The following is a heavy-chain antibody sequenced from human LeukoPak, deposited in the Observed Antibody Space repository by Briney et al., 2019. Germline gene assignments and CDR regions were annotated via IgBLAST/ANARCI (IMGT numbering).Heavy chain of an antibody. J-gene: IGHJ3*02. CDR3: ARAYGSGSYFAFDI. D-gene: IGHD3-10*01. CDR2: INPNSGGT. V-gene: IGHV1-2*02. Sequence: ASVKVSCKVSGYTSTGYYMHWVRQAPGQELEWMGWINPNSGGTNSAQKFQGRVTMTGDTSISTVYMELSSLRSDDTAVYYCARAYGSGSYFAFDIWGQGTMVTVSS. CDR1: GYTSTGYY.